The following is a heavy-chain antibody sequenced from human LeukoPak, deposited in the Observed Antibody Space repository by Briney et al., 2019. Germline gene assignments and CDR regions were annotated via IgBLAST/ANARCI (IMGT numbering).Heavy chain of an antibody. CDR2: IKEGGGDT. V-gene: IGHV3-7*01. Sequence: GGSLRLSCAASGFTFSSYGMRWVRQAPGKGLEWVANIKEGGGDTYYADSVKGRFTISRDNSKNSLYLQMNSLRAEDTAVYYCASSSSGWYMDYYYYMDVWGKGSTVTVSS. J-gene: IGHJ6*03. CDR3: ASSSSGWYMDYYYYMDV. CDR1: GFTFSSYG. D-gene: IGHD6-19*01.